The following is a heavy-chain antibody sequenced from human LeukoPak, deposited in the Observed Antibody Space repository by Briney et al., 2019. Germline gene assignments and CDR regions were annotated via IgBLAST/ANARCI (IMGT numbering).Heavy chain of an antibody. Sequence: GASVKVSCKASGYTFTSYDINWVRQATGQGLEWMGWMNPNSGNTGYAQKFQGRVTMTRNTSISTAYMELSSLRSEDTAVYYCARRGPPFTIFGVVIKQTYYYGMDVWGQGTTVTVSS. CDR3: ARRGPPFTIFGVVIKQTYYYGMDV. J-gene: IGHJ6*02. CDR1: GYTFTSYD. V-gene: IGHV1-8*01. CDR2: MNPNSGNT. D-gene: IGHD3-3*01.